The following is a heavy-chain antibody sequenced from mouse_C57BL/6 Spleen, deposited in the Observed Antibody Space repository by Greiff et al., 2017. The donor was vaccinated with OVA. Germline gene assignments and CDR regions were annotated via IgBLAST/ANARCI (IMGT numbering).Heavy chain of an antibody. D-gene: IGHD2-2*01. CDR1: GYTFTSYW. J-gene: IGHJ3*01. V-gene: IGHV1-52*01. Sequence: QVQLQQPGAELVRPGSSVKLSCKASGYTFTSYWMHWVKQRPIQGLEWIGNIDPSDSETHYNQKFKDKATLTVDKSSRTAYMQLSSLTSEDSAVYYCARAWRYEGYDGGAWFAYWGQGTLVTVSA. CDR2: IDPSDSET. CDR3: ARAWRYEGYDGGAWFAY.